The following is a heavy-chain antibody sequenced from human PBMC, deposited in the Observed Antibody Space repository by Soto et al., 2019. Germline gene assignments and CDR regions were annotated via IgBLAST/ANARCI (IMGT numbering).Heavy chain of an antibody. J-gene: IGHJ6*02. V-gene: IGHV4-30-4*01. CDR1: GGSISSGDYY. D-gene: IGHD3-16*01. CDR2: IYYSGST. CDR3: AKNSNLDDYSSPPPPYGMDV. Sequence: SETLSLTCTVSGGSISSGDYYWSWIRQPPGKGLEWIGYIYYSGSTYYNPSLKSRVTISVDTSKNQFSLKLSSVTAADTAVYYCAKNSNLDDYSSPPPPYGMDVWGQGTTVTVSS.